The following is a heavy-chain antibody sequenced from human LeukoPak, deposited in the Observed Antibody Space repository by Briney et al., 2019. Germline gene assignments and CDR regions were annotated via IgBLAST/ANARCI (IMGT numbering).Heavy chain of an antibody. CDR2: IYYSGST. D-gene: IGHD3-10*01. CDR1: GGSIRSSSSY. CDR3: ARTSRFGEYLEY. V-gene: IGHV4-39*07. J-gene: IGHJ4*02. Sequence: PSETLSLTCTVSGGSIRSSSSYWGWIRQPPGKGLEWIGSIYYSGSTYYNPSLKSRVTISVDTSKNQFSLKLSSVTAADTAVYYCARTSRFGEYLEYWGQGTLVTVSS.